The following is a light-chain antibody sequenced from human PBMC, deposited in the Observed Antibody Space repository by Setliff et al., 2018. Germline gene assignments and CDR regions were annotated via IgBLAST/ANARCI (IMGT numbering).Light chain of an antibody. CDR3: SSYTSSSIFYV. Sequence: QSALTQPASVSGSPGQSITISCTGTSSDVGGYNSVSWYQRHPGKAPKLMIYDVSNRPSGVSNRFSGSKSGNTASLTISGLQAEDEADYYCSSYTSSSIFYVFGTGTKVTVL. J-gene: IGLJ1*01. CDR1: SSDVGGYNS. CDR2: DVS. V-gene: IGLV2-14*03.